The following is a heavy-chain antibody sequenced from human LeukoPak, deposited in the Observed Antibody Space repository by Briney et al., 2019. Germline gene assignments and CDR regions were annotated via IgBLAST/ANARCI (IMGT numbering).Heavy chain of an antibody. Sequence: ETLSLTCTVSGGSISSSSYYWGWIRQPPGKGLEWIGSIYYSGSTYNNPSLKSRVTISVDTSKKQFSLKLSSVTAADTAVYYCARDWYHAIDYWGQGTLVTVSS. CDR1: GGSISSSSYY. D-gene: IGHD2-2*01. J-gene: IGHJ4*02. CDR3: ARDWYHAIDY. V-gene: IGHV4-39*02. CDR2: IYYSGST.